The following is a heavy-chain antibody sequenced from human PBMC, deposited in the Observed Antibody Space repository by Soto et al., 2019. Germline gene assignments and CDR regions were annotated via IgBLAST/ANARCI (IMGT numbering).Heavy chain of an antibody. CDR3: ARDLVATIEYYYYGMDV. J-gene: IGHJ6*02. CDR2: IKQDGSEK. Sequence: GGSLRLSCAASGFTFSSYWMSWVRQAPGKGLEWVANIKQDGSEKYYVDSVKGRFTISRDNAKNSLYLQRNSLRAEDTAVYYCARDLVATIEYYYYGMDVWGQGTTVTVSS. V-gene: IGHV3-7*01. D-gene: IGHD5-12*01. CDR1: GFTFSSYW.